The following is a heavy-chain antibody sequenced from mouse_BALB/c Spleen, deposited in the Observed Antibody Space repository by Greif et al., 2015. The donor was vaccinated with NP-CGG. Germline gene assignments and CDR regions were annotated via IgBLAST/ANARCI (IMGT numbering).Heavy chain of an antibody. D-gene: IGHD1-2*01. J-gene: IGHJ2*01. CDR2: IDPANGNT. Sequence: EVQRVESGAELVKPGASVKLSCTASGFNIKDTYMHWVKQRPEQGLEWVGRIDPANGNTKYDPKFQGKATITADTSSNTAYLQLSSLTSEDTAVYYCARYGYFDFDYWGQGTTLAVSS. CDR3: ARYGYFDFDY. V-gene: IGHV14-3*02. CDR1: GFNIKDTY.